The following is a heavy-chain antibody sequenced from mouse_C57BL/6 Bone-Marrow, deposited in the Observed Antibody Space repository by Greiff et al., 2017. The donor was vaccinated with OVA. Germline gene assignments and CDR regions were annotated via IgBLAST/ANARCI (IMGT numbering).Heavy chain of an antibody. V-gene: IGHV1-4*01. Sequence: VQLQQSGAELARPGASVKMSCKASGYTFTSYTMHWVKQRPGQGLEWIGYINPSSGYTKYNQKFKDKATLTADKSSSTAYMQLSSLTSEDSAVYHCASYYYGSKSWFAYWGQGTLVTVSA. D-gene: IGHD1-1*01. CDR1: GYTFTSYT. CDR3: ASYYYGSKSWFAY. J-gene: IGHJ3*01. CDR2: INPSSGYT.